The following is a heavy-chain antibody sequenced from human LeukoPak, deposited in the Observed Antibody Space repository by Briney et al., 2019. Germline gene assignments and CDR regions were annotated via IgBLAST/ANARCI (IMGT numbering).Heavy chain of an antibody. CDR3: ARDGGPSTPLDC. Sequence: GGSLRLYCAASGFTCSDYYMSWIRQAPGQGLEWVSYISSSGSTIYYADSVKGRFTISRDNAKNSLYLQMNSLTPEDTAVYYCARDGGPSTPLDCWGQGRLVTVSS. CDR2: ISSSGSTI. D-gene: IGHD2-15*01. V-gene: IGHV3-11*04. CDR1: GFTCSDYY. J-gene: IGHJ4*02.